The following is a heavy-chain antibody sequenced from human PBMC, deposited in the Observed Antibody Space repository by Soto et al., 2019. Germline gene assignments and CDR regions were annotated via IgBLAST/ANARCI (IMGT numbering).Heavy chain of an antibody. D-gene: IGHD6-19*01. CDR2: INHSGST. J-gene: IGHJ5*02. CDR3: GVEPIAVVGTRWFDP. CDR1: GGSFSGYY. Sequence: PSETLSLTCAVYGGSFSGYYWSWIRQPPGKGLEWIGEINHSGSTNYNPSLKSRVTISVDTSKNQFSLKLSSVTAADTAVYYCGVEPIAVVGTRWFDPGGEGTLVTVSS. V-gene: IGHV4-34*01.